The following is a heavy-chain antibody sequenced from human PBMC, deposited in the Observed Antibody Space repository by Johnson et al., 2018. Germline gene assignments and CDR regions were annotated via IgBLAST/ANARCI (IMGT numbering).Heavy chain of an antibody. Sequence: VQLVQSGGGLVQPGRSLRLSCAASGFTFDDYAMHWVRQAPGKGLEWVSGISWNSGSLGYADSVKGRFTISRDNAKNSLYLQMNSLRAEDTALYYCAKDWKDWGQGTMVTVSS. CDR1: GFTFDDYA. CDR3: AKDWKD. V-gene: IGHV3-9*01. D-gene: IGHD1-1*01. J-gene: IGHJ3*01. CDR2: ISWNSGSL.